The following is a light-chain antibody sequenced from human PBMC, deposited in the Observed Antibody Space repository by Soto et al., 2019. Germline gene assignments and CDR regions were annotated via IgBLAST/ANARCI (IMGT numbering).Light chain of an antibody. Sequence: QSALTQPASVSGSPGQSITISCTGTSSDVGGYNYVSWYQQHPGKAPKLMIYDVSNRPSGVSNRFSGSKSGNTASLTISGLQAEDEADYYCCSYASSGTLVFGTGTKLPS. CDR3: CSYASSGTLV. CDR1: SSDVGGYNY. CDR2: DVS. V-gene: IGLV2-14*01. J-gene: IGLJ1*01.